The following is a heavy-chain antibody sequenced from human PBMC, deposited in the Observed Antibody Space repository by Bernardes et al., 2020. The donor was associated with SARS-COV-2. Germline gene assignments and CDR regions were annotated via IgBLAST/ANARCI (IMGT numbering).Heavy chain of an antibody. Sequence: GGSLRLSCAASGFTFRSYAMSWVRQAPGKGLEWVSGISVSAENKYYLDSVKGRFTISRDNSKSTLYLEMNSLRAEDTAVYYCAKVSYDYWTTIGHSFDVWGHGTMVTVSS. D-gene: IGHD3-3*01. V-gene: IGHV3-23*01. CDR3: AKVSYDYWTTIGHSFDV. CDR2: ISVSAENK. J-gene: IGHJ3*01. CDR1: GFTFRSYA.